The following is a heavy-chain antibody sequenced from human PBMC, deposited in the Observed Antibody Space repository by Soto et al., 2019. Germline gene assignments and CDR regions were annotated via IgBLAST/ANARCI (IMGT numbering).Heavy chain of an antibody. J-gene: IGHJ6*02. CDR3: ARWGVAAAVTSGTYYYYYGMDV. D-gene: IGHD6-13*01. Sequence: LSLTFAVYGGSFSGYYWSWIRQPPGKELEWIGEINHSGSTNYNPSLKSRVTISVDTSKNQFSLKLSSVTAADTAVYYCARWGVAAAVTSGTYYYYYGMDVWGQGTRVTVSS. CDR2: INHSGST. V-gene: IGHV4-34*01. CDR1: GGSFSGYY.